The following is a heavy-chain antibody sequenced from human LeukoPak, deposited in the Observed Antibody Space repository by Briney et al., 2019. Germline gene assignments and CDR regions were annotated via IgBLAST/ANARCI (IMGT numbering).Heavy chain of an antibody. CDR1: GYTFTNYD. CDR2: LNPKSGNT. Sequence: ASVKVSCKTSGYTFTNYDINWVRQATGQGLEWTGWLNPKSGNTRYAQKFQGRVTITRDNSVGTAYMELSGLTSEDTAVYYCARAEEDVGVPNCAFDFWGQGTLVTVSS. V-gene: IGHV1-8*03. J-gene: IGHJ3*01. D-gene: IGHD2-15*01. CDR3: ARAEEDVGVPNCAFDF.